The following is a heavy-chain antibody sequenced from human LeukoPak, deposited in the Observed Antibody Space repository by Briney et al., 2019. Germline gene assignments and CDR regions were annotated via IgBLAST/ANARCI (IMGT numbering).Heavy chain of an antibody. CDR3: ARVVLSGNYADGFDF. CDR1: GFTFSSYW. J-gene: IGHJ3*01. CDR2: IKEDGSDK. D-gene: IGHD1-26*01. V-gene: IGHV3-7*01. Sequence: GGSLRLSCAASGFTFSSYWMSWVRQAPGKGLEWVANIKEDGSDKYYVDSVKGRFTISRDNAKSSLFLQMNSLRAEDTAVYYCARVVLSGNYADGFDFWGQGTMVTVSS.